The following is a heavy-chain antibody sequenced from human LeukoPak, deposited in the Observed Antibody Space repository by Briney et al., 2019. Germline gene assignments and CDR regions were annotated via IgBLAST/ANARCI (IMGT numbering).Heavy chain of an antibody. CDR1: GFTFSSYA. CDR3: AKPRGFGELFEDY. CDR2: ISGSGGST. V-gene: IGHV3-23*01. J-gene: IGHJ4*02. D-gene: IGHD3-10*01. Sequence: GGSLRLSCAASGFTFSSYAMSRVRQAPGKGLEWVSAISGSGGSTYYADSVKGRFTISRDNSKNTLYLQMNSLRAEDTAAYYCAKPRGFGELFEDYWGQGTLVTVSS.